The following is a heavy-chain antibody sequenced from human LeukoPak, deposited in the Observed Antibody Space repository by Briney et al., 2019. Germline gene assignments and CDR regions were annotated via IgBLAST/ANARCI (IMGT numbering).Heavy chain of an antibody. D-gene: IGHD1-7*01. CDR2: INPSGGTT. Sequence: GASVKVSCKASGYTFTGYYMHWVRQAPGQGLEWMGIINPSGGTTSYAQKFQGRVTVTRDTSTGTVYMELSSLRSEDTAVYYCASTITGTTYDAFDIWGQGTMVTVSS. V-gene: IGHV1-46*01. CDR3: ASTITGTTYDAFDI. J-gene: IGHJ3*02. CDR1: GYTFTGYY.